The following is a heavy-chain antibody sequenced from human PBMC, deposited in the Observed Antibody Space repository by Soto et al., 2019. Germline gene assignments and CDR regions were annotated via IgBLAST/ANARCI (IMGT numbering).Heavy chain of an antibody. CDR2: IIPIFGTA. V-gene: IGHV1-69*12. Sequence: QVQLVQSGAEVKKPGSSVKVSCKASGGTFSSYAISWVRQAPGQGLEWMGGIIPIFGTANYAQNFQGRVTITAEQSTSTAHMELRSLRSEDPAVYYCPRAQSALAGTIYYSGMDVWGPGTTGTVSS. CDR3: PRAQSALAGTIYYSGMDV. J-gene: IGHJ6*02. CDR1: GGTFSSYA. D-gene: IGHD6-19*01.